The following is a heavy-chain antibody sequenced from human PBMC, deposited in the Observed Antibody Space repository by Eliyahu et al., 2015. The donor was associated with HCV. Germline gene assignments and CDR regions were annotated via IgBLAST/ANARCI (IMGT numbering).Heavy chain of an antibody. CDR3: AAYSNDFWSGYYFY. D-gene: IGHD3-3*01. CDR1: GFXFSSYA. Sequence: EVQLLESGGGLVQPGGSLRLSCAASGFXFSSYAMSWVRQAPGKGLEWVSAISGSGGSTYYADSVKGRFTISRDNSKNTLYLQMNSLRAEDTAVYYCAAYSNDFWSGYYFYWGQGTLVTVSS. V-gene: IGHV3-23*01. CDR2: ISGSGGST. J-gene: IGHJ4*02.